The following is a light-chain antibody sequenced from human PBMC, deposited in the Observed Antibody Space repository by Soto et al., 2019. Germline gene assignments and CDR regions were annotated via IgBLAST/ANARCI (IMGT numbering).Light chain of an antibody. J-gene: IGKJ3*01. CDR1: QSVSNN. CDR3: QQYNHWPLA. CDR2: GAS. Sequence: EIVMTQSPATLSVSPGEGVTLSCRASQSVSNNVAWYRQKPGQSPGLLIYGASTRATAIPARFSGSGSGTDFTLTITRLQSEDLAVYYCQQYNHWPLAFGPGTKVDIK. V-gene: IGKV3-15*01.